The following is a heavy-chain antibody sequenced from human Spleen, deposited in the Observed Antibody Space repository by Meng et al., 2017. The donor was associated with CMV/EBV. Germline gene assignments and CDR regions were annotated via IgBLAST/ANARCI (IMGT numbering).Heavy chain of an antibody. CDR2: IRIDGSNK. CDR1: GFAFNSYV. V-gene: IGHV3-30*02. D-gene: IGHD6-6*01. CDR3: AKTPFSSSTPVSDYFDS. J-gene: IGHJ4*02. Sequence: GESLKISCEGSGFAFNSYVIHWVRQAPGKGLEWVAFIRIDGSNKYYADSVKGRFTISRDNSKNTQYLQMNSLRPEDTAIYYCAKTPFSSSTPVSDYFDSWGQGTLVTVSS.